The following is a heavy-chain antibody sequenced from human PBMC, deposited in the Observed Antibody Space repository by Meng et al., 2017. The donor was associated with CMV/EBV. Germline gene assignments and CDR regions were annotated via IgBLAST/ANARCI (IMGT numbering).Heavy chain of an antibody. CDR3: ARGGSGWYYFDY. V-gene: IGHV3-53*01. CDR1: GFTFSDYY. D-gene: IGHD6-19*01. Sequence: GESLKISCAASGFTFSDYYMSWIRQAPGKGLEWVSVIYSGGSTYYADSVKGRFTISRDNSKNTLYLQMNSLRAEDTAVYYCARGGSGWYYFDYWGQGTLVTVSS. J-gene: IGHJ4*02. CDR2: IYSGGST.